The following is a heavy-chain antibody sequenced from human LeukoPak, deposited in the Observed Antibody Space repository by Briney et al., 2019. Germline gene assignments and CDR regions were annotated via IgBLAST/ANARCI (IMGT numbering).Heavy chain of an antibody. J-gene: IGHJ4*02. D-gene: IGHD3-22*01. Sequence: GGSLRLSCAASGFTFDDYAMHWVRQAPGKGLEWVSGISWNSGSIGYADSVKGRFTISRDNAKNSLYLQMNSLRPEDMASYYCVKSIYYDSSGPFDYWGQGTLVTVSS. V-gene: IGHV3-9*03. CDR1: GFTFDDYA. CDR2: ISWNSGSI. CDR3: VKSIYYDSSGPFDY.